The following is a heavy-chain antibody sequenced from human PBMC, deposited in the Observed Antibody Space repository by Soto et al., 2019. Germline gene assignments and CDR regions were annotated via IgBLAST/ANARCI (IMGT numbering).Heavy chain of an antibody. D-gene: IGHD3-22*01. CDR2: IIPIFGTA. J-gene: IGHJ6*02. V-gene: IGHV1-69*13. CDR3: AIARYYDISRLCPTHHDGMDV. CDR1: GGTFSSYA. Sequence: SVRGSCKASGGTFSSYAISWVRQAPGQGLEWMGGIIPIFGTANYAQKFQGRVTITADESTSTAYMELSSLRSEDTAVSYCAIARYYDISRLCPTHHDGMDVSAQGTSVIVSS.